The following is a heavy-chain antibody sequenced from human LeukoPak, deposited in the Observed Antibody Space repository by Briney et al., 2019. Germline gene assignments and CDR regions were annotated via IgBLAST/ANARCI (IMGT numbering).Heavy chain of an antibody. Sequence: GGSLRLSCAASGFTFSTYAMSWVRQAPGKWLEWVSAISGSGGSTYYADSVKGRFTISRHNAKNSLYLQMNSLRAEDTAVYYCARVPAGVIGMKDAFDIWGQGTMVTVSS. J-gene: IGHJ3*02. V-gene: IGHV3-23*01. CDR2: ISGSGGST. D-gene: IGHD3-16*02. CDR3: ARVPAGVIGMKDAFDI. CDR1: GFTFSTYA.